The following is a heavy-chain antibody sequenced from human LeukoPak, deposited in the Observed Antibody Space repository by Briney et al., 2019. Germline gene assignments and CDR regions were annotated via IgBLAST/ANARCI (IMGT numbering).Heavy chain of an antibody. Sequence: SGPTLVNPTETLTLTCTVSGFSLSNARMGVSWIRQPPGKALEWLAHIFSNDEKSYSTSLKSRLTISKDTSKSQVVLTMTNMDPVDTATYYCARTYSSGWYTHCDYWGQGTLVTVSS. CDR3: ARTYSSGWYTHCDY. D-gene: IGHD6-19*01. CDR1: GFSLSNARMG. V-gene: IGHV2-26*01. CDR2: IFSNDEK. J-gene: IGHJ4*02.